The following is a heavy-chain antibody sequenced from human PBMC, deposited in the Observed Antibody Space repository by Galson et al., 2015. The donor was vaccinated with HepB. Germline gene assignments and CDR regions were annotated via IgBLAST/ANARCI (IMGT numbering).Heavy chain of an antibody. Sequence: SLRLSCAASGFTFRTYAMSWVRQAPGKGLEWISSLSGSGGSTYYADSVKGRFTISRDRFKNTLYLQMNILRAEDTALYYCAKDLNVGYCSGGDCPPVYYFDHWGRGTLVTVSS. J-gene: IGHJ4*02. CDR1: GFTFRTYA. V-gene: IGHV3-23*01. D-gene: IGHD2-15*01. CDR3: AKDLNVGYCSGGDCPPVYYFDH. CDR2: LSGSGGST.